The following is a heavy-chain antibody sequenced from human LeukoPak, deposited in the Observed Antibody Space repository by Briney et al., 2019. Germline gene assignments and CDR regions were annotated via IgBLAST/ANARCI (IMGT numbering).Heavy chain of an antibody. J-gene: IGHJ3*02. V-gene: IGHV4-34*01. Sequence: SETLSLTCAVYGGSFSGYYWSWIRQPPGKGLEWIGEINHSGSTNYNPSLKSRVTISVDTSKNQFSLKLSCVTAADTAVYYCARRVLRYFDWSLGAFDIWGQGTMVTVSS. CDR3: ARRVLRYFDWSLGAFDI. CDR2: INHSGST. D-gene: IGHD3-9*01. CDR1: GGSFSGYY.